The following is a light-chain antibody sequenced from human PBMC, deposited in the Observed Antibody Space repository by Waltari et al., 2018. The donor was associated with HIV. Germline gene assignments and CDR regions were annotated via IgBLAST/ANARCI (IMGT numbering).Light chain of an antibody. CDR2: ATS. CDR1: QAINNY. CDR3: QKYKSAPFT. J-gene: IGKJ3*01. Sequence: DIQMTQSPSSLSASVGDRVTITCRADQAINNYLAWYQQKPGRAPRLLIYATSTLQSGVPSRFSGSGSGTVFTLTISGLQPEDVATYYCQKYKSAPFTFGPGTKVDIK. V-gene: IGKV1-27*01.